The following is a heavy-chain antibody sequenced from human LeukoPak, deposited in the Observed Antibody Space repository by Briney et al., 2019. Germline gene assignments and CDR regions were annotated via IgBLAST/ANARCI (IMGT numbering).Heavy chain of an antibody. CDR2: INHSGST. V-gene: IGHV4-34*01. Sequence: KTSETLSLTCAVYGGSFSGYYWSWIRQPPGKGLEWIGEINHSGSTNYNPSLKSRVTISVDTSKNQFSLKLSSVTAADTAVYYCARRRWGSFGYWGQGTLVTVSS. CDR1: GGSFSGYY. CDR3: ARRRWGSFGY. D-gene: IGHD3-16*01. J-gene: IGHJ4*02.